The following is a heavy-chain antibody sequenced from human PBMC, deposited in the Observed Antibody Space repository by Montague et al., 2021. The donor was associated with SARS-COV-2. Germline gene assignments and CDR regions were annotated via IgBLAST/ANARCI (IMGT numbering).Heavy chain of an antibody. J-gene: IGHJ4*02. CDR2: INYSGST. CDR3: ARTPTRPLSLDS. Sequence: SETLSLTCTVSGGSISSCCYFWGRIRQPPGKGREWIGSINYSGSTYYNPTRNSRVTISVDTSQNQLSLNLIAAAAAVTAIYSCARTPTRPLSLDSWGQGTLVTVSS. D-gene: IGHD6-6*01. CDR1: GGSISSCCYF. V-gene: IGHV4-39*07.